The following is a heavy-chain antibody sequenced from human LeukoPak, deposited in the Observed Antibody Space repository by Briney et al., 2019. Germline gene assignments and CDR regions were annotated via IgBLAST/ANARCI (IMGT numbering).Heavy chain of an antibody. Sequence: ASVKVSCKASGYTFISYGISWVRQAPGQGLEWMGWISTYNGNTNYAQKLQGRVTMTTDTSTTIAYMELRSLRSDDTAVYYCAGCSGCSCTGYYFDYWGQGTLVTVSS. V-gene: IGHV1-18*01. CDR3: AGCSGCSCTGYYFDY. CDR1: GYTFISYG. CDR2: ISTYNGNT. J-gene: IGHJ4*02. D-gene: IGHD2-15*01.